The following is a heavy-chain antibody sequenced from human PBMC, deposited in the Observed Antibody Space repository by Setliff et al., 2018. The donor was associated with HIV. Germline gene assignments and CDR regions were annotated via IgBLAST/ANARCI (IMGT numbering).Heavy chain of an antibody. CDR2: ITGSGDTI. J-gene: IGHJ4*02. CDR1: GFTFSNYE. V-gene: IGHV3-48*03. CDR3: AREATPRHSSGWVYFDY. Sequence: GGSLRLSCAASGFTFSNYEMSWVRQAPGKGPEWVSCITGSGDTIYYADSVKSRFTMSRYNAKDSVYLQMNTLRVEDTAVYYCAREATPRHSSGWVYFDYWGQGMMVTVSS. D-gene: IGHD6-19*01.